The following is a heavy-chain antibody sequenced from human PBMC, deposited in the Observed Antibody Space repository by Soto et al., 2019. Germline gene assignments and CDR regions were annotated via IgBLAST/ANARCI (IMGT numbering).Heavy chain of an antibody. V-gene: IGHV1-8*01. Sequence: ASVKVSCKASGYTFTSYDINWVRQATGQGLEWMGWMNPNSGNTGYAQKFQGRVTMTRNTSISTAYMELSSLRSEDTAVYYCARSKEDMVVVPAAMPLAYGGQGTLVPVSS. D-gene: IGHD2-2*01. J-gene: IGHJ4*02. CDR3: ARSKEDMVVVPAAMPLAY. CDR1: GYTFTSYD. CDR2: MNPNSGNT.